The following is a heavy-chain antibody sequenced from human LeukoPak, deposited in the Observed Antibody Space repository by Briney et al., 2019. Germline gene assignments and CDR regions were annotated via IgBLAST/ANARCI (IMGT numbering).Heavy chain of an antibody. CDR1: GGTFSSYA. CDR2: IIPIFGTA. Sequence: ASVKVSCKASGGTFSSYAISWVRQAPGQGLEWMGGIIPIFGTANYAQKFQGRVTITADKSTSTAYMELSSLRSEDTAVYYCARTYVRGSYYFDYWGRGTLVTVSS. V-gene: IGHV1-69*06. D-gene: IGHD3-16*01. CDR3: ARTYVRGSYYFDY. J-gene: IGHJ4*02.